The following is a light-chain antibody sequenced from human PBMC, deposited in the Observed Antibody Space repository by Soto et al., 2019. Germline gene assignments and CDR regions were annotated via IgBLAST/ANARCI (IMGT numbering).Light chain of an antibody. V-gene: IGKV3-20*01. J-gene: IGKJ1*01. CDR2: DAS. Sequence: EIVLTQSPGTLSLSPGERATLSCRASQSVDNRYLAWYQQKPGQAPRLLIYDASSRATGIPDRFIGGGSRTDFTLTISRLESEDFAVYYCQQYATSRTFGQGTKVEIK. CDR1: QSVDNRY. CDR3: QQYATSRT.